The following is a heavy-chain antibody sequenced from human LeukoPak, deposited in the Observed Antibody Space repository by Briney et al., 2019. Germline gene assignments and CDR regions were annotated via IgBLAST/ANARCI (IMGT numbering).Heavy chain of an antibody. CDR2: ISYDGSNK. CDR1: GFTFSSYG. V-gene: IGHV3-30*18. J-gene: IGHJ4*02. CDR3: AKDRYYYDSSGYPGR. D-gene: IGHD3-22*01. Sequence: GGSLRLSCAASGFTFSSYGMHWVRQAPGKGLEWVAVISYDGSNKYYADSVKGRFTISRDNSKNTLYLQMNSLRAEDTAVYYCAKDRYYYDSSGYPGRWGQGTLVTVSS.